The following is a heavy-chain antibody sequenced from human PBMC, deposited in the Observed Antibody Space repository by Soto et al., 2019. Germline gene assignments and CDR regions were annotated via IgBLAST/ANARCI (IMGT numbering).Heavy chain of an antibody. CDR1: GFAFSSFY. CDR3: VRDVTFDY. J-gene: IGHJ4*02. D-gene: IGHD2-21*02. CDR2: INSNGGIT. Sequence: GGSLILSCSASGFAFSSFYMLWVRQAPGKGLEYFSAINSNGGITYYADSVNGRFTISRDNSKNTVYLQMSSLRHEDTAVYYCVRDVTFDYWGQGTPVTVS. V-gene: IGHV3-64D*06.